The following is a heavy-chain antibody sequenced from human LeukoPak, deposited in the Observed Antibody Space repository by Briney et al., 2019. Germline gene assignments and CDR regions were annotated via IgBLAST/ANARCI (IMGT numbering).Heavy chain of an antibody. V-gene: IGHV1-2*02. J-gene: IGHJ4*02. D-gene: IGHD2-2*01. CDR2: INSNSGGT. Sequence: ASVKVSCKASGYTFTSYGISWVRQAPGQGLEWMGWINSNSGGTNYAQKFQGRVTMTRDTSISTAYMELSRLRSDDTAVYYCVREYASCYDYWGQGTLVTVSS. CDR3: VREYASCYDY. CDR1: GYTFTSYG.